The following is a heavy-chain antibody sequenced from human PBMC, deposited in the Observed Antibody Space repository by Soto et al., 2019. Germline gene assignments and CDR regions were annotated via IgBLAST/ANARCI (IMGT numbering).Heavy chain of an antibody. D-gene: IGHD5-18*01. CDR2: ISYDGSNK. Sequence: GGSLRLSCAASGFTFSSYGMHWVRQAPGKGLEWVAVISYDGSNKYYADSVKGRFTISRDNSKNTLYLQMNSLRAEDTAVYYCAKAGYSYGSFYFDYWGQGTLVTVSS. CDR3: AKAGYSYGSFYFDY. V-gene: IGHV3-30*18. CDR1: GFTFSSYG. J-gene: IGHJ4*02.